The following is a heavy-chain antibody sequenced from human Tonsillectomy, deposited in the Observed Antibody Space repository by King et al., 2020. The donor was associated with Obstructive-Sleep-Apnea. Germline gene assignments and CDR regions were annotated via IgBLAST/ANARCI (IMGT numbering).Heavy chain of an antibody. CDR3: ARDSRVAAAGTGYGMDV. V-gene: IGHV4-4*02. CDR1: GGSISSSNW. D-gene: IGHD6-13*01. CDR2: IYHSGST. Sequence: QLQESGPGLVKPSGTLSLTCADSGGSISSSNWWSWVRQPPGKGLEWIGEIYHSGSTNYNPSLKSRVTISVDKSKNQFSLRLSSVTAADTALYYCARDSRVAAAGTGYGMDVWGQGTTVTVSS. J-gene: IGHJ6*02.